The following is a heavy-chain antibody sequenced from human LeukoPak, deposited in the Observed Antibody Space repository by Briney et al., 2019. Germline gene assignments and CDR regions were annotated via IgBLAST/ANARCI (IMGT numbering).Heavy chain of an antibody. D-gene: IGHD3-22*01. J-gene: IGHJ4*02. Sequence: ASVKVSCKASGYTFTSYGINWVRQAPGQGLEWMGGIIPIFGTANYAQKFQGRVTITADKSTSTAYMELSSLRSEDTAVYYCACSRPNYYDSSGYYSVRPSFDYWGQGTLVTVSS. V-gene: IGHV1-69*06. CDR2: IIPIFGTA. CDR1: GYTFTSYG. CDR3: ACSRPNYYDSSGYYSVRPSFDY.